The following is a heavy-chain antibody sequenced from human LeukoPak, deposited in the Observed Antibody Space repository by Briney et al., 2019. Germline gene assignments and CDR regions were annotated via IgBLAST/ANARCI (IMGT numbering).Heavy chain of an antibody. Sequence: SETLSLTCAVYGGSFSGYYWSWIRQPPGKGLEWIGEINHSGSTNYNPSLKSRVTMSVDTSKNHFSLKLSSVTAADTAVYYCARDPFLVDSSGYYYARGGGYWGQGTLVTVSS. CDR2: INHSGST. CDR1: GGSFSGYY. J-gene: IGHJ4*02. V-gene: IGHV4-34*01. CDR3: ARDPFLVDSSGYYYARGGGY. D-gene: IGHD3-22*01.